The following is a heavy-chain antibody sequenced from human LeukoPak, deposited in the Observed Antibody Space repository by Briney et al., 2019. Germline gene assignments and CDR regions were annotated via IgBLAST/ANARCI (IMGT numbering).Heavy chain of an antibody. CDR2: IKQDGSEK. CDR3: ARAQVAGTDTGSDY. V-gene: IGHV3-7*01. CDR1: GFTFSSYW. D-gene: IGHD6-19*01. Sequence: PGGSLRLSCAASGFTFSSYWMSWVRQAPGKGLEWVANIKQDGSEKYYVDSVKGRFTISRDNAKNSLYLQMNSLRAEDTAVYYCARAQVAGTDTGSDYWGQGTLVTVSS. J-gene: IGHJ4*02.